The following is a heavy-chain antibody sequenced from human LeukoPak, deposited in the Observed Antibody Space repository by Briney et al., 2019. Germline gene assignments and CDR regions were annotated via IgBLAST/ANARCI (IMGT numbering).Heavy chain of an antibody. J-gene: IGHJ3*02. Sequence: GGSLRLSCAASGFTFSSYAMSWVRQAPGKGPEWVSAISGSGGSTYYADSVKGRFTISRDNSKNTLYLQMNSLRAEDTAVYYCAKDSCGGDCYGDAFDIWGQGTMVTVSS. CDR3: AKDSCGGDCYGDAFDI. CDR2: ISGSGGST. V-gene: IGHV3-23*01. D-gene: IGHD2-21*01. CDR1: GFTFSSYA.